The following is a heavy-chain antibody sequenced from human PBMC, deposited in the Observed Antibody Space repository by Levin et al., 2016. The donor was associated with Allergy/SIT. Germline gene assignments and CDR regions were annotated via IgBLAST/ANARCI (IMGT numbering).Heavy chain of an antibody. J-gene: IGHJ4*02. CDR1: GFTFSNAW. D-gene: IGHD7-27*01. CDR3: ATGLGKTDLDK. CDR2: IKRKMEGETI. V-gene: IGHV3-15*01. Sequence: GESLKISCAASGFTFSNAWMSWVRQAPGKGLELVGLIKRKMEGETIDYAAPVKGRFTISRDDSKNTVYLQMNDLKNDDTAMYYCATGLGKTDLDKWGQGTQVTVSS.